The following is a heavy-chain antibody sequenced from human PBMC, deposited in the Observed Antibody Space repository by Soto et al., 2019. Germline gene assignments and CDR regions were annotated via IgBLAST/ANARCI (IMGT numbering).Heavy chain of an antibody. CDR2: ISAYNGNT. CDR3: ALAAAAGTYDY. CDR1: GYTFTSYG. J-gene: IGHJ4*02. V-gene: IGHV1-18*01. Sequence: ASVKVSCKASGYTFTSYGISWVRQAPGQGLEWMGWISAYNGNTNYAQKLQGRVTTTTDTSTSTAYMELRSLRSDDTAVYYCALAAAAGTYDYWGQGTLVTVSS. D-gene: IGHD6-13*01.